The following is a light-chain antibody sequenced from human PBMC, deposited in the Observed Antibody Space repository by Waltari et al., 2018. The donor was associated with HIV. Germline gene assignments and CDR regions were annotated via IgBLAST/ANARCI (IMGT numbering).Light chain of an antibody. V-gene: IGLV1-44*01. CDR3: ATWDASLSGPV. J-gene: IGLJ2*01. CDR2: ANH. CDR1: PSHIGSYT. Sequence: QSELTQPPSASGTLGPRVPIPCSGRPSHIGSYTVTWYPQLPGPAPNLLIYANHRRPSGVPDRLPGSQSDTSASLAIRGLQSEDEADYYCATWDASLSGPVFGGGTKLTVL.